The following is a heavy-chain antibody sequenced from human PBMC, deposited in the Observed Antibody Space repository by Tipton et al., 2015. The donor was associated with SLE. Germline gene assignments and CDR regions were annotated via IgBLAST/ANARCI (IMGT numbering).Heavy chain of an antibody. D-gene: IGHD6-19*01. Sequence: TLSLTCTVSGDSISTGNYYWSWIRQPAGKGLEWIGYIYYSGSTNYNPSLKSRVTISVDTSKNQFSLKLGSVTAADTAVYYCARGEAGDYWGQGTLVTVSS. J-gene: IGHJ4*02. CDR1: GDSISTGNYY. V-gene: IGHV4-61*10. CDR2: IYYSGST. CDR3: ARGEAGDY.